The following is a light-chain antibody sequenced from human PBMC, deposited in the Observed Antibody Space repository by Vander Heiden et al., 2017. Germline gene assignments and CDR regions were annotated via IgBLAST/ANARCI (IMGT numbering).Light chain of an antibody. CDR2: QDN. Sequence: YELTQPPSVSLSSGQTASITCSGYKLGDRYACWYQQKPGQSPVLVIYQDNKRPSGIPERFSGSNSGNTATLTISGTQAMDEADYYCQAWDSSTVVFGGGTKLTVL. J-gene: IGLJ2*01. CDR3: QAWDSSTVV. CDR1: KLGDRY. V-gene: IGLV3-1*01.